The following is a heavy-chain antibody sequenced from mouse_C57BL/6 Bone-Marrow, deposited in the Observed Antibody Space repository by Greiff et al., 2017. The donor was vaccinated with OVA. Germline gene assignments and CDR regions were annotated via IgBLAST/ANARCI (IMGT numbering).Heavy chain of an antibody. CDR3: ARHQHYGSSYECAY. J-gene: IGHJ3*01. CDR1: GFSLTSYG. D-gene: IGHD1-1*01. CDR2: IWSDGST. Sequence: QVQLKESGPGLVAPSQSLSITCTVSGFSLTSYGVHWVRQPPGKGLEWLVVIWSDGSTTYNSALKSRLSISKDNSKSQVFLKMNSLQTDDTAMYYCARHQHYGSSYECAYWGQGTLVTVSA. V-gene: IGHV2-6-1*01.